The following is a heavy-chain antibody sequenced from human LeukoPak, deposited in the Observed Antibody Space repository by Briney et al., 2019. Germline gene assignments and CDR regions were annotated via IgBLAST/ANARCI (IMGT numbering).Heavy chain of an antibody. CDR2: IIPIFGTA. V-gene: IGHV1-69*05. D-gene: IGHD3-10*01. CDR1: GGTFSSYA. Sequence: SVKVSCKASGGTFSSYAISWVRQAPGQGLEWMGRIIPIFGTANYAQKFQGRVTFATDESTSTAYMELSSLRSEDTAVYYCARDPNPYSGEGDYWGQGTLVTASS. CDR3: ARDPNPYSGEGDY. J-gene: IGHJ4*02.